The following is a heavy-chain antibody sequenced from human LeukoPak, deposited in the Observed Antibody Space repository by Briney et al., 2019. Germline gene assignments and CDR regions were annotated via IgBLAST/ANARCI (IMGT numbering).Heavy chain of an antibody. D-gene: IGHD3-22*01. CDR1: GGSFSGYY. J-gene: IGHJ6*03. V-gene: IGHV4-34*01. CDR2: INHGGST. CDR3: ARGRGGADSSGYSSYYYMDV. Sequence: SETLSLTCAVYGGSFSGYYWSWIRQPPGKGLEWIGEINHGGSTNYNPSLKSRVTISVDTSKNRFSLKLSSVTAADTAVYYCARGRGGADSSGYSSYYYMDVWGKGTTVTVSS.